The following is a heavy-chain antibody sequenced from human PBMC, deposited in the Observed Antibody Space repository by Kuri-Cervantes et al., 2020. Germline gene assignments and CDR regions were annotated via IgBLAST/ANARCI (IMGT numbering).Heavy chain of an antibody. J-gene: IGHJ6*02. CDR3: ARDRDGYQGQLWLLGYYYYYGMDV. Sequence: SETLSLTCSVSGGSISSTNYYWGWIRQPPEKGLEWIGSIFYSGTIYYNPSLKSRVTISVDMSKNQFSLQLNSVTPEDTAVYYCARDRDGYQGQLWLLGYYYYYGMDVWGQGTTVTVSS. CDR2: IFYSGTI. V-gene: IGHV4-39*02. CDR1: GGSISSTNYY. D-gene: IGHD5-18*01.